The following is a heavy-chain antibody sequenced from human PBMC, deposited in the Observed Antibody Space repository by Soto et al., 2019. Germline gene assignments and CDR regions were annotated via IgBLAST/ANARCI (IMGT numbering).Heavy chain of an antibody. Sequence: QVQLVESGGGVVQPGRSLRLSCAASGFTFSKYSMHWVRQAPGKGLEWVAVISNDGSNKYYADSVKGRFTISRDNSKNTLYMQMDSLRVEDAAVYYCASSGGTWGQGTLVTVSS. CDR1: GFTFSKYS. CDR2: ISNDGSNK. CDR3: ASSGGT. D-gene: IGHD6-6*01. J-gene: IGHJ5*02. V-gene: IGHV3-30-3*01.